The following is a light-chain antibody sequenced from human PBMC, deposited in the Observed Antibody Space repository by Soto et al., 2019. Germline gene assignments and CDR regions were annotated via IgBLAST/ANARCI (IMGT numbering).Light chain of an antibody. V-gene: IGLV2-14*01. J-gene: IGLJ2*01. CDR3: SSYTSSSTPVV. Sequence: QSALTQPASVSGSPGQSITISCTGTSSDVGGYNYVSWYQQHPGKAPKLMIYDVSNRPSGVSNRFSGSKSGNTASLTISGRQAEDEADYYCSSYTSSSTPVVFGGGTTLTVL. CDR2: DVS. CDR1: SSDVGGYNY.